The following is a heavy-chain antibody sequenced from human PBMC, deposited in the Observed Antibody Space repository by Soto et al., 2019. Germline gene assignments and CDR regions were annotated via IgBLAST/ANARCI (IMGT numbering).Heavy chain of an antibody. CDR3: ARHGSIGPGLNYFDT. V-gene: IGHV5-51*01. J-gene: IGHJ5*02. Sequence: GESLKISCQGSGYNFASFWIAWVRQMPGKGLEWMGIIYPGDSDTRYSPSFQVQVTISADKSISTAYLQWSSLKVSDTAICYCARHGSIGPGLNYFDTWGKGTQVTVSS. CDR2: IYPGDSDT. CDR1: GYNFASFW. D-gene: IGHD6-6*01.